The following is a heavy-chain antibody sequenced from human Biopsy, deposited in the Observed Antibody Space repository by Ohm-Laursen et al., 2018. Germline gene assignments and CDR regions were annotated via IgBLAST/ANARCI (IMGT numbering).Heavy chain of an antibody. CDR1: GGSIGLFF. CDR3: ARVGAGAPSIDCFDY. D-gene: IGHD1-26*01. J-gene: IGHJ4*02. Sequence: TLSLTCTVSGGSIGLFFWSWTRQPPAKGLEWVGYIHYSGSTNYNPSLRSRVTISVDRSKNQFSLELNSVTAADTAVYYFARVGAGAPSIDCFDYWGQGALVTVSS. V-gene: IGHV4-59*13. CDR2: IHYSGST.